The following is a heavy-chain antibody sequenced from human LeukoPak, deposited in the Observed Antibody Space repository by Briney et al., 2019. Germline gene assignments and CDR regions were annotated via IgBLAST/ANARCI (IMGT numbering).Heavy chain of an antibody. CDR2: IYHSGST. CDR1: GGSISSSNW. J-gene: IGHJ4*02. Sequence: SETLSLTCTVSGGSISSSNWWSWVRQPPGKGLEWIGEIYHSGSTNYDPSLKSRVTISVDKSKNQFSLKLSSVTAADTAVYYCARAPYYYDSSGSRPFDYWGQGTLVTVSS. D-gene: IGHD3-22*01. CDR3: ARAPYYYDSSGSRPFDY. V-gene: IGHV4-4*02.